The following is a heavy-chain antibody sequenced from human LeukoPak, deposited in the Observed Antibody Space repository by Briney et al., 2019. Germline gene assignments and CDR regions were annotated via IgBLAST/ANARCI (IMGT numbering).Heavy chain of an antibody. J-gene: IGHJ4*02. V-gene: IGHV3-64*01. CDR1: GFTFGIYT. Sequence: PGGSLRLSCAASGFTFGIYTMSWVRQAPGMGLEYVSTISSNGGSTYYANSVKCRFTISRDDYKNTLYLQMASLRAEDMAVYYCVRDRGGSGWYYFDLWGQGTLVTVSS. D-gene: IGHD6-19*01. CDR2: ISSNGGST. CDR3: VRDRGGSGWYYFDL.